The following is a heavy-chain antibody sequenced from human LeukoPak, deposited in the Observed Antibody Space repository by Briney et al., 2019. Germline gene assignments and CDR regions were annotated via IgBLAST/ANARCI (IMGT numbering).Heavy chain of an antibody. CDR3: ARHKDSSRTFDS. D-gene: IGHD6-13*01. CDR1: GGSISSYY. CDR2: VYYSGNT. J-gene: IGHJ4*02. Sequence: SETLSLTCIVSGGSISSYYWSWIRQPPEKGLEWIGYVYYSGNTNYNPSLKSRVTISVDTSKNQFSLKLNSVTAADTAVYYCARHKDSSRTFDSWGQGTLVTVSS. V-gene: IGHV4-59*08.